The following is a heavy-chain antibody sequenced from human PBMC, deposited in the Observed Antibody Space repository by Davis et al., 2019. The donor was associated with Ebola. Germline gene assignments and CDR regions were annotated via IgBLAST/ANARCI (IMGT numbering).Heavy chain of an antibody. CDR1: GYTFTNYY. V-gene: IGHV1-46*01. D-gene: IGHD1-1*01. J-gene: IGHJ4*02. CDR3: ARVSTGTDFDY. CDR2: INPNDGRT. Sequence: AASVKVSCKASGYTFTNYYMHWVRQAPGQGLEWMGMINPNDGRTIYAQKFQGRVTVTRDTSTSTAYMELRSLRSDDTAVYYCARVSTGTDFDYWGQGTLATVSS.